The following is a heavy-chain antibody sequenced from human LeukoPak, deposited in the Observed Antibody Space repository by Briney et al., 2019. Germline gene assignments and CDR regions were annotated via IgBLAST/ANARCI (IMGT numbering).Heavy chain of an antibody. V-gene: IGHV3-7*01. J-gene: IGHJ4*02. Sequence: GGSLRLSCAASGFTFSNAWMSWVRQAPGKGLQWVGNINPDESHTDYIDSVKGRFTMSRDSAENSLFLQVHSLRDEDTAVYYCARDRAYDAFDYWGRGTLVTVSS. CDR1: GFTFSNAW. CDR2: INPDESHT. CDR3: ARDRAYDAFDY. D-gene: IGHD5-12*01.